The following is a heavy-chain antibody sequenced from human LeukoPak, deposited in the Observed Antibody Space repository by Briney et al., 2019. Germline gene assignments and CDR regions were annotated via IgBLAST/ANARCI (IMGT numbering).Heavy chain of an antibody. Sequence: GGSLRLSCAASGFTFSSYDMHWVRQATRKGLEWVSAIGTAGDTYYPGSVKGRFTISRDNAKNSLYLQMNSLRAGDTAVYYCATALVGTGLDDWGQGTLVTVSS. CDR1: GFTFSSYD. CDR3: ATALVGTGLDD. J-gene: IGHJ4*02. D-gene: IGHD2-8*02. V-gene: IGHV3-13*01. CDR2: IGTAGDT.